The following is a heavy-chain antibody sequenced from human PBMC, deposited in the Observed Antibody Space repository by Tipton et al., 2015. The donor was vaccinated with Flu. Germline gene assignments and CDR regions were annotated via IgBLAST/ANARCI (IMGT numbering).Heavy chain of an antibody. J-gene: IGHJ4*02. Sequence: TLSLTCSDSGGSISSRSYSWGWIRQPPGKGLELIGSIYPSGTTYYNPSLKSRVTISVDTSKSQFSLKLRSVTAADTAVYYCARLSYYDVDLKNFYFDYWGQGALVTVSS. CDR2: IYPSGTT. V-gene: IGHV4-39*01. CDR1: GGSISSRSYS. D-gene: IGHD3-10*02. CDR3: ARLSYYDVDLKNFYFDY.